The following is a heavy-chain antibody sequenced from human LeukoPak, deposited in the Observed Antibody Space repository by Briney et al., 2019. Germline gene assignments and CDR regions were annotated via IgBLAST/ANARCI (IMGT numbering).Heavy chain of an antibody. V-gene: IGHV3-23*01. CDR1: RFTFSSYA. J-gene: IGHJ6*02. D-gene: IGHD1-26*01. CDR3: AKRNVRSGNPSGSYSYYYYYYGMDV. Sequence: PGGSLRLSCAASRFTFSSYAMSWVRQAPGKGLEWVSAISGSGGSTYYADSVKGRFTISRDNSKNTLYLQMNSLRAEDTAVYYCAKRNVRSGNPSGSYSYYYYYYGMDVWGQGTTVTVSS. CDR2: ISGSGGST.